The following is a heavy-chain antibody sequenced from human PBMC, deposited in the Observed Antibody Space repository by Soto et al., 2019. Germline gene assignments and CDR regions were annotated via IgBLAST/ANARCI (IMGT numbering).Heavy chain of an antibody. CDR2: INPSGGST. J-gene: IGHJ3*02. D-gene: IGHD3-9*01. CDR1: GYTFTSYY. CDR3: AREVPFGYDILTGYPMGPAFDI. V-gene: IGHV1-46*03. Sequence: GASVKVSCKASGYTFTSYYMHWVRQAPGQGLEWMGIINPSGGSTSYAQKFQGRVTMTRDTSTSTVYMELSSLRSEDTAVYYCAREVPFGYDILTGYPMGPAFDIWGQGTIVTVSS.